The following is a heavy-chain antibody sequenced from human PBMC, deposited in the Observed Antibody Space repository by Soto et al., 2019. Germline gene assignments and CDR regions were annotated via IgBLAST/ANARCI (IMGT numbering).Heavy chain of an antibody. D-gene: IGHD6-6*01. CDR2: INAGNGNT. V-gene: IGHV1-3*01. J-gene: IGHJ4*02. Sequence: QVQLVQSGAEVKKPGASVKVSCKASGYTFTSYAMHWVRQAPGQRLEWMGWINAGNGNTKYSQKFQGRVTITRDTSASTAYMELSSLRSEDTAVYYCARRGAFDSSSSGGTCFEYWGQGTLVTVSS. CDR1: GYTFTSYA. CDR3: ARRGAFDSSSSGGTCFEY.